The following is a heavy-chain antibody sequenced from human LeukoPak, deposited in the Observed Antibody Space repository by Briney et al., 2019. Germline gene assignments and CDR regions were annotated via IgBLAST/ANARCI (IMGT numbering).Heavy chain of an antibody. J-gene: IGHJ5*02. CDR2: IHSSGGT. CDR3: IVFGDSNH. V-gene: IGHV3-53*01. D-gene: IGHD4-17*01. CDR1: GFTGSNNY. Sequence: GGSLRLSCAASGFTGSNNYMSWVRQAPGKGLEWVSAIHSSGGTYYADSVKGRFTISRDTSKNTLYLQINSLRVENTAVYYCIVFGDSNHWGQGTLVTVSS.